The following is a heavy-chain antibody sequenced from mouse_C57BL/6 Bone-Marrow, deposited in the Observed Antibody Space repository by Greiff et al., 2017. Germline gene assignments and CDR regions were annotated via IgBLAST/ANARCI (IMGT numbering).Heavy chain of an antibody. D-gene: IGHD4-1*01. V-gene: IGHV5-15*01. J-gene: IGHJ1*03. Sequence: EVMLVESGGGLVQPGGSLKLSCAASGFTFSDYGMAWVRQAPRKGPAWVAFISNLAYSIYYADTVTGRFTISRGNAKNTLYLEMSSLRSEDTAMYYCARELGRDWYFDVWGTGTTVTVSS. CDR3: ARELGRDWYFDV. CDR1: GFTFSDYG. CDR2: ISNLAYSI.